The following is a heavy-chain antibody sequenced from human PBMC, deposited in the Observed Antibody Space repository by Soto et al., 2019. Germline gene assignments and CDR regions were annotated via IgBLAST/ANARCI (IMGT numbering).Heavy chain of an antibody. CDR3: ASERGELLRSGAYYFDY. V-gene: IGHV1-69*12. Sequence: QVQLVQSEAEVKKPGSSVKVSCKASGGTFSSYAISWVRQAPGQGLEWMGGIIPIFGTANYAQKFQGRVTITADESTGTAYNVRSSVRYQDTAEYYCASERGELLRSGAYYFDYWGPGTLVTGSS. CDR1: GGTFSSYA. D-gene: IGHD1-26*01. J-gene: IGHJ4*02. CDR2: IIPIFGTA.